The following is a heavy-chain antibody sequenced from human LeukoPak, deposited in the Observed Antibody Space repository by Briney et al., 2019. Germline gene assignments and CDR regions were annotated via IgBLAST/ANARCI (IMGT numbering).Heavy chain of an antibody. CDR2: IYYTGST. CDR1: GGSISSGSYY. J-gene: IGHJ4*02. D-gene: IGHD6-13*01. CDR3: ARDRQQVVRGDHFDY. V-gene: IGHV4-39*07. Sequence: SETLSLTCTVSGGSISSGSYYWGWIRQPPGKGLEWIGSIYYTGSTYYNPSLKSPVTMSVDTSNNQFSLKLSSVTAADTAVYYCARDRQQVVRGDHFDYWGQGTLVIVPS.